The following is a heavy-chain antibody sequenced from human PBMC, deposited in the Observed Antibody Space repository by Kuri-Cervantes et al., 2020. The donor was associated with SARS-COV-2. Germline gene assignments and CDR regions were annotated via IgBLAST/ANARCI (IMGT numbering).Heavy chain of an antibody. D-gene: IGHD2-15*01. CDR1: GGSISSYY. Sequence: SETLSLTCTVSGGSISSYYWSWIRQPPGKGLEWTGYIYYSGSTNYNPSLKSRVTISVDTSKNQFSLKLSSVTAADTAVYYCASSGHKVAFDIWGQGTMVTVSS. CDR2: IYYSGST. V-gene: IGHV4-59*08. CDR3: ASSGHKVAFDI. J-gene: IGHJ3*02.